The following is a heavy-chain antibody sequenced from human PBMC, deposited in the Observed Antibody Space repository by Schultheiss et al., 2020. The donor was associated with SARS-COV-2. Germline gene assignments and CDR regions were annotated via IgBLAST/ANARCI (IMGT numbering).Heavy chain of an antibody. D-gene: IGHD1-1*01. CDR1: GFTFSSYA. CDR3: AKRPGTTRGDAFDI. J-gene: IGHJ3*02. V-gene: IGHV3-23*01. CDR2: ISGSGNST. Sequence: GGSLRLSCAASGFTFSSYAMHWVRQAPGKGLEWVSTISGSGNSTYSADSVKGRFTISRDNSKNTLYLQMNSLRAEDTALYYCAKRPGTTRGDAFDIWGQGTMVTVSS.